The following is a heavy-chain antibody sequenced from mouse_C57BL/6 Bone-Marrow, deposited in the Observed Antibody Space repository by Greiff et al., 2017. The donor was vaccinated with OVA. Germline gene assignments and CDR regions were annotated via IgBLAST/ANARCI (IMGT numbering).Heavy chain of an antibody. D-gene: IGHD2-3*01. CDR2: INPSTGGT. Sequence: EVQLQQSGPELVKPGASVKISCKASGYSFTGYYMNWVKQSPEKSLEWIGDINPSTGGTTYNQKFKAKATLTVDKSSSTAYMQLKSLTSEDSAVYYCARAGWLLRYFDVWGTGTTVTVSS. V-gene: IGHV1-42*01. CDR1: GYSFTGYY. J-gene: IGHJ1*03. CDR3: ARAGWLLRYFDV.